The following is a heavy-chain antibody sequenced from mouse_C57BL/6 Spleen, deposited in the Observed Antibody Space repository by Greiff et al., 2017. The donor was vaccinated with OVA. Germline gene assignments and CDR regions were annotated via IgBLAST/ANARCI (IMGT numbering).Heavy chain of an antibody. J-gene: IGHJ2*01. CDR1: GFNIKDDY. Sequence: EVMLVESGAELVRPGASVKLSCTASGFNIKDDYMHWVKQRPEQGLEWIGWIDPENGDTEYASKFQGKATITADTSSNTAYLQLSSLTSEDTAVYYCTTFTTVVATYFDYWGQGTTLTVSS. V-gene: IGHV14-4*01. CDR3: TTFTTVVATYFDY. CDR2: IDPENGDT. D-gene: IGHD1-1*01.